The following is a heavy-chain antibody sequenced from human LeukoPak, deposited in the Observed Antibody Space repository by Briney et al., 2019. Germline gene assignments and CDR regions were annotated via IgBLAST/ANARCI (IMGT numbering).Heavy chain of an antibody. J-gene: IGHJ4*02. CDR1: GGSISSYY. CDR2: IYTSGST. CDR3: ARRVAVTARYYFDF. Sequence: PSETLSLTCTVSGGSISSYYWSWIRQPAGKGLEWIGRIYTSGSTNYNPSLKSRVTMSVDTSKNQFSLKLSSVTAADTAVYYCARRVAVTARYYFDFWGQGTLVTVSS. D-gene: IGHD6-19*01. V-gene: IGHV4-4*07.